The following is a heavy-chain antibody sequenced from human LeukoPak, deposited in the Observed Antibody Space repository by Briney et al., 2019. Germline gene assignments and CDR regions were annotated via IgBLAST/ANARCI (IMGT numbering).Heavy chain of an antibody. D-gene: IGHD3-3*01. CDR1: GFIFSSYA. CDR2: ISGSGGST. CDR3: AKRVVIRSTDYFYYYIHV. J-gene: IGHJ6*03. V-gene: IGHV3-23*01. Sequence: GGSLRLSCAASGFIFSSYAMSWVRQAPGKGLEWVSTISGSGGSTYYADSVKGRFTISRDNSKNTVYLQMNSLRVEDTAVYYCAKRVVIRSTDYFYYYIHVWGKGTTVTVSS.